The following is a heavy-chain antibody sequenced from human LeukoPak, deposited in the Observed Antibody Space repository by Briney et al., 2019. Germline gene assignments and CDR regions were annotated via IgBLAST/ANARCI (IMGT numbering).Heavy chain of an antibody. D-gene: IGHD2-15*01. CDR2: MNTGNGNT. CDR1: GYIFTDYA. Sequence: ASVKVSCKASGYIFTDYAIHWLRQAPGQRPEWMGWMNTGNGNTKYSQKFQGRITLIRDTSAATAYMELSSLRHDDLAVYYCARGRGTSGSNRDFYYYYYMDVWGKGTTVTVSS. V-gene: IGHV1-3*04. CDR3: ARGRGTSGSNRDFYYYYYMDV. J-gene: IGHJ6*03.